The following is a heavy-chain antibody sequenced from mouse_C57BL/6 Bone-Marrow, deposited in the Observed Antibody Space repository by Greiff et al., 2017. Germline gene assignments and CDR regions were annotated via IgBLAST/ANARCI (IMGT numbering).Heavy chain of an antibody. CDR2: ISSGSSTI. V-gene: IGHV5-17*01. Sequence: EVQLQESGGGLVKPGGSLKLSCAASGFTFSDYGMHWVRQAPEKGLEWVAYISSGSSTIYYADTVKGRFTISRDNAKNTLFLQMTSLRSEDTAMYYCASSLYYDYDEGFAYWGQGTLVTVSA. CDR3: ASSLYYDYDEGFAY. CDR1: GFTFSDYG. J-gene: IGHJ3*01. D-gene: IGHD2-4*01.